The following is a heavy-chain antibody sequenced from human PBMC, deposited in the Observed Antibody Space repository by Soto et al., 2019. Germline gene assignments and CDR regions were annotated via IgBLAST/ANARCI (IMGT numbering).Heavy chain of an antibody. CDR2: IYPGDSDT. Sequence: GESLKIYCKGSGYSFTSYWIGWVRQMPGKGLEWMGIIYPGDSDTRYSPSFQGQVTISADKSIGTAYLQWSSLKASDTAMYYCARLGVGATWSDWFDPWGQGTLVTVSS. J-gene: IGHJ5*02. CDR1: GYSFTSYW. CDR3: ARLGVGATWSDWFDP. D-gene: IGHD1-26*01. V-gene: IGHV5-51*01.